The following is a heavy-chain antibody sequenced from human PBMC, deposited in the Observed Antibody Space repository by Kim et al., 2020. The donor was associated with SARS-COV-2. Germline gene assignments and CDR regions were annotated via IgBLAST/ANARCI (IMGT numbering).Heavy chain of an antibody. V-gene: IGHV3-74*01. CDR2: IHNDGKGP. CDR1: GFTFRNYW. Sequence: GGSLTLSCAASGFTFRNYWTHWVRQGPGKGLEWVARIHNDGKGPSYADSVKGRFTMSRDNAKNTQYLEMNSLRAEDTAVYYCAREADGTGNNYCDYWGQGTPVTVSS. CDR3: AREADGTGNNYCDY. J-gene: IGHJ4*02. D-gene: IGHD3-10*01.